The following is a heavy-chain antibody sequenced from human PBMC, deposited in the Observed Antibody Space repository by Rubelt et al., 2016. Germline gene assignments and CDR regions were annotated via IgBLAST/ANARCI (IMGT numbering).Heavy chain of an antibody. J-gene: IGHJ2*01. CDR2: IYYSGST. CDR3: ARLIWVTTAYWYFDL. CDR1: GGSISSSSYY. Sequence: QLQLQESGPGLVKPSETLSLTCTVSGGSISSSSYYWGWIRQPPGKGLEWLGSIYYSGSTYYNPSLRGRVTISVATSKNPCSLKLSSVTAADTAVYYCARLIWVTTAYWYFDLWSRGTLVTVSS. V-gene: IGHV4-39*07. D-gene: IGHD4-17*01.